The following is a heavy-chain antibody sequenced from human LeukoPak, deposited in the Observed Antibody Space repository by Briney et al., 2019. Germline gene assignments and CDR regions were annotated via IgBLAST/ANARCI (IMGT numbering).Heavy chain of an antibody. D-gene: IGHD3-9*01. V-gene: IGHV3-30*03. CDR3: ARVLARENDILTVFLFDY. Sequence: GGSLRLSCAASGFTFSSYGMHWVRQAPGKGLEWVAVISYDGSNKYYADSVKGRFTISRDNSKNTLYLQMSSLRAEDTAVYYCARVLARENDILTVFLFDYWGQGTRVTVSS. J-gene: IGHJ4*02. CDR2: ISYDGSNK. CDR1: GFTFSSYG.